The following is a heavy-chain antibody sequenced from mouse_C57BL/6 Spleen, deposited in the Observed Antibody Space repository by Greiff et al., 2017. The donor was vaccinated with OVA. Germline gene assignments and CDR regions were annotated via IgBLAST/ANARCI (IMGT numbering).Heavy chain of an antibody. CDR1: GYSITSGYY. J-gene: IGHJ3*01. CDR2: ISYDGSN. CDR3: ARDGYYGWFAY. D-gene: IGHD2-3*01. Sequence: EVQLQESGPGLVKPSQSLSLTCSVTGYSITSGYYWNWIRQFPGNKLEWMGYISYDGSNNYNPSLKNRISITRYTSKNQFFLKLNSVTTEDTATYYCARDGYYGWFAYWGQGTLVTVSA. V-gene: IGHV3-6*01.